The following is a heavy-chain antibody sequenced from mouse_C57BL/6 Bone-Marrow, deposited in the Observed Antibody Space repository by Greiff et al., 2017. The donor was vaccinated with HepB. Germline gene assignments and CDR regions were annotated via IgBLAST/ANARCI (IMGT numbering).Heavy chain of an antibody. Sequence: VQLVESGAELARPGASVKMSCKASGYTFTSYTMHWVKQRPGQGLEWIGYINPSSGYTKYNQKFKDKATLTADKSSSTAYMQLSSLTSEDSAVYYCARGAAQATVDYWGQGTTLTVSS. CDR2: INPSSGYT. J-gene: IGHJ2*01. D-gene: IGHD3-2*02. CDR1: GYTFTSYT. V-gene: IGHV1-4*01. CDR3: ARGAAQATVDY.